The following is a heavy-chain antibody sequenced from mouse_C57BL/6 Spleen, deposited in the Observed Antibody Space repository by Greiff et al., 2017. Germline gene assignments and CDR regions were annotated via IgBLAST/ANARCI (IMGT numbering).Heavy chain of an antibody. Sequence: VQLQQSGAELVKPGASVKLSCKASGYTFTEYTIHWVKQRSGQGLEWIGWFYPGSGSIKYNEKFKDKATLTADKSSSTVYMELSRLTSEDSAVYFCARQEESHYYGSSYGYFDVWGTGTTVTVSS. CDR1: GYTFTEYT. CDR3: ARQEESHYYGSSYGYFDV. D-gene: IGHD1-1*01. V-gene: IGHV1-62-2*01. J-gene: IGHJ1*03. CDR2: FYPGSGSI.